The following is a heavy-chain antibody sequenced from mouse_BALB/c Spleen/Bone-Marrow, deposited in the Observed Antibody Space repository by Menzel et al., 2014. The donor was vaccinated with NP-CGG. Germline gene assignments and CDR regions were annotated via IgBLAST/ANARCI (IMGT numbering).Heavy chain of an antibody. V-gene: IGHV1S137*01. J-gene: IGHJ4*01. CDR2: ISTYYGDA. Sequence: VMLVESGAELVRPGVSVKISCKGSGYTFTDYAMHWVKQSHAKSLEWIGVISTYYGDASYNQKFKGKATMTVDKSSSTAYMELARLTSKDSAIYYCAREVRDDYAMDYWGQGTSVTVSS. D-gene: IGHD2-14*01. CDR3: AREVRDDYAMDY. CDR1: GYTFTDYA.